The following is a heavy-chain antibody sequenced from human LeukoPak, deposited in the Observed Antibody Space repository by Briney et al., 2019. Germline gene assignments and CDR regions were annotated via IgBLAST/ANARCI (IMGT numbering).Heavy chain of an antibody. CDR3: AREVPAAMSAFDI. V-gene: IGHV3-74*01. CDR1: GFTFSSYW. J-gene: IGHJ3*02. Sequence: PGGSLRLSCAASGFTFSSYWMHWVRQAPGKGLVWVSRINSDGSSTSYADSVKGRFTISRDNAKNSLYLQMNSLRAEDTAVYYCAREVPAAMSAFDIWGQGTMVTVSS. CDR2: INSDGSST. D-gene: IGHD2-2*01.